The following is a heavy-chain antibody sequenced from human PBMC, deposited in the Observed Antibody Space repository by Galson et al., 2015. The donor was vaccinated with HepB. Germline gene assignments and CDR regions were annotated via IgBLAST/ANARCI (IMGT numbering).Heavy chain of an antibody. Sequence: SLRLSCAASGFTFSSYSMNWVRQAPGKGLEWVSSISSSSSSIYYADAVKGRFTNSRDNAKNSLHLQMNSLRAEDTAVYYCARGGSYSSLDYWGQGTLVTVSS. CDR1: GFTFSSYS. CDR3: ARGGSYSSLDY. CDR2: ISSSSSSI. V-gene: IGHV3-21*01. D-gene: IGHD6-13*01. J-gene: IGHJ4*02.